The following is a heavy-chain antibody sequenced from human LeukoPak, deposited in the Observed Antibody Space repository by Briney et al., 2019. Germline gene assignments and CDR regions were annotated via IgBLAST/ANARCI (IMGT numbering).Heavy chain of an antibody. CDR3: AKGGWVAVTGMDS. V-gene: IGHV7-4-1*02. J-gene: IGHJ4*02. Sequence: ASVKVSCKASGYTFTGHAMNWVRQAPGQGPEWMGYVNTKTGNPTYAQGFTGRFVFSLDTSVSTAYLQISSLKPEDTGEYYCAKGGWVAVTGMDSWGQGTLVTVSS. CDR2: VNTKTGNP. CDR1: GYTFTGHA. D-gene: IGHD6-19*01.